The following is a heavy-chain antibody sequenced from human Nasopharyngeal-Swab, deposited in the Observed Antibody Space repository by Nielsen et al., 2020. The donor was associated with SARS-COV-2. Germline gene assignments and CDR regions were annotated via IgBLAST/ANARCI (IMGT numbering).Heavy chain of an antibody. Sequence: GESLKISCAASGFTFSSYGMHWVRQAPGKGLEWVAVISYDGSNKYYADSVKGRFTISRDNAKNSLYLQMNSLRAEDTALYYCASLNSSPFGMDVWGQGTTVTVSS. V-gene: IGHV3-30*03. CDR3: ASLNSSPFGMDV. J-gene: IGHJ6*02. CDR2: ISYDGSNK. CDR1: GFTFSSYG. D-gene: IGHD6-13*01.